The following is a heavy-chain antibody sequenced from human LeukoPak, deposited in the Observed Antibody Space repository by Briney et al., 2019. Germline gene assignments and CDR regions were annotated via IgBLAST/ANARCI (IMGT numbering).Heavy chain of an antibody. CDR1: GFTFNNYA. V-gene: IGHV3-23*01. CDR3: AKVSGGGLYYDGMDV. Sequence: GGSLRLSCAASGFTFNNYAMNWVRQAPGKGLEWVSVISGSGGTTYYADSVKGRFTISRDSSKNTLYLQMNSLRAEDTAVYYCAKVSGGGLYYDGMDVWGQGTTVTVS. D-gene: IGHD1-14*01. J-gene: IGHJ6*02. CDR2: ISGSGGTT.